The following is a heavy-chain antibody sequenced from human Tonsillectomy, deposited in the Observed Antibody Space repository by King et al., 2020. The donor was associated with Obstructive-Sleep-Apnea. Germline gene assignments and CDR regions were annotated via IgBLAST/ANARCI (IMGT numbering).Heavy chain of an antibody. D-gene: IGHD3-9*01. CDR3: AREFNDILTGWDYYGMDD. Sequence: VQLVESGGGLVQPGGSLRLSCAASGFAFSSYWMHWVRQAPGKGLVWVSRINSDGSSTSYADSVKGRFTISRDNAKNTLYLQMNSLRAEDTAVYYCAREFNDILTGWDYYGMDDWGQGTTVTVSS. CDR1: GFAFSSYW. CDR2: INSDGSST. V-gene: IGHV3-74*01. J-gene: IGHJ6*02.